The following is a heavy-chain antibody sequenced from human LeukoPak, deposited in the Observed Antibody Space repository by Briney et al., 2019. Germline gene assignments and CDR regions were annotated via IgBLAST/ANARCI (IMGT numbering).Heavy chain of an antibody. D-gene: IGHD6-19*01. V-gene: IGHV4-39*07. Sequence: SETLSLTCTVSGGSISSSSYYWGWIPQPPGKGREWYGSIYYSGSTYYNPSLKSRVPMSVDTSKNQFSLKLSSVTAADTAVYYCARGIAVAGPYNWFDPWGQGTLVTVSS. CDR1: GGSISSSSYY. J-gene: IGHJ5*02. CDR3: ARGIAVAGPYNWFDP. CDR2: IYYSGST.